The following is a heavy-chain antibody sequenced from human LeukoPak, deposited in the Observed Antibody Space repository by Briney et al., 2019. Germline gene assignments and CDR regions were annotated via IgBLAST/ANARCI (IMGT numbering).Heavy chain of an antibody. CDR1: GFTFSSYW. D-gene: IGHD2-2*01. CDR2: ISSDGSST. CDR3: ARVVYCTRTSCPRDS. Sequence: PGGSLRLSCAASGFTFSSYWMHWVRQAPGNGLVWVSRISSDGSSTSYADSVKGRFTISRDNAKGALYLQMNSLRAEDTAVYYCARVVYCTRTSCPRDSWGQGTLVTVSP. J-gene: IGHJ4*02. V-gene: IGHV3-74*01.